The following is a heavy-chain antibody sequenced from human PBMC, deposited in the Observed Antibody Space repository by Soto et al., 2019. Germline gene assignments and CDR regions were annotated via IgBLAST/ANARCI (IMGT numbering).Heavy chain of an antibody. V-gene: IGHV3-30-3*01. CDR3: ARVGDVHTAMVLGY. Sequence: GGSLIVSCAASGFTFSSCAMHWVRQAPGKGLEWVAVISYDGSNKYYADSVKGRFTISRDNSKNTLYLQMNSLRAEDTAVYYCARVGDVHTAMVLGYWSQGT. CDR2: ISYDGSNK. D-gene: IGHD5-18*01. J-gene: IGHJ4*02. CDR1: GFTFSSCA.